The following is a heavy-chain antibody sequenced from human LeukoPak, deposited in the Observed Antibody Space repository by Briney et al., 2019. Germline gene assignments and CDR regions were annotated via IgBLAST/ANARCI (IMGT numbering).Heavy chain of an antibody. CDR1: GFTFSTYA. CDR2: ITGTGGST. V-gene: IGHV3-23*01. Sequence: PGGSLRLSCVASGFTFSTYAMSWVRQAPGKGLEWVSAITGTGGSTYYVASVKGRFTVSRDNSKNTLYLQMNSLSAEDTAVYYCVRGTSAPDYWGRGTLVTVSS. J-gene: IGHJ4*02. CDR3: VRGTSAPDY.